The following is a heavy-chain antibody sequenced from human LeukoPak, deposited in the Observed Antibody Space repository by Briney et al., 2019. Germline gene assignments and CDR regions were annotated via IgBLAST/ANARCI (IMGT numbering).Heavy chain of an antibody. CDR2: INHSGST. CDR3: AGGGWLNAFDI. CDR1: GGSFSGYY. V-gene: IGHV4-34*01. Sequence: PSETLSLTCAVYGGSFSGYYWSWIRQPPGKGLEWIGEINHSGSTNYNPSLKSRVTISVDTSKNQFSLKLSSVTAADTAVYYCAGGGWLNAFDIWGQGTMVTVSS. J-gene: IGHJ3*02. D-gene: IGHD5-18*01.